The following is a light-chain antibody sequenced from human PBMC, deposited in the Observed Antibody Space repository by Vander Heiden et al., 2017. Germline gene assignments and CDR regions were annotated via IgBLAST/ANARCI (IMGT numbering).Light chain of an antibody. V-gene: IGLV3-25*03. J-gene: IGLJ2*01. CDR3: QSADSSGTHVV. CDR1: ALPKEY. CDR2: KDS. Sequence: SYALTQPPSVPVSPGQTARITCSGDALPKEYIYWYKQRPGQAPALVIFKDSERPSGIPERFSGSHSGTIVTLTISGVQAEDEADYYCQSADSSGTHVVFGGGTRLTVL.